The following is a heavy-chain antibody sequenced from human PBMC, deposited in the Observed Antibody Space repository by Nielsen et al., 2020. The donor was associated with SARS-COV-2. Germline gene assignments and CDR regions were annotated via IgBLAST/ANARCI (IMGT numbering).Heavy chain of an antibody. CDR1: GYTFTDYY. D-gene: IGHD3-10*01. Sequence: ASVKVSCKASGYTFTDYYMHWVRQAPGQGLEWMGIINPSGGSTTYAQKFQGRVTMTANTSISTAYMEVSSLRSEDTAVYYCARGSFSGYYFDYWGQGTLVTVSS. CDR3: ARGSFSGYYFDY. V-gene: IGHV1-46*01. CDR2: INPSGGST. J-gene: IGHJ4*02.